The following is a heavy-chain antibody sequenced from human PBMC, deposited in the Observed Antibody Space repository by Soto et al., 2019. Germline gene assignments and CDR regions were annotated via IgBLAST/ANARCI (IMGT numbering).Heavy chain of an antibody. D-gene: IGHD2-2*02. J-gene: IGHJ4*02. Sequence: QVQLVQSGAEVKKPGSSVKVSCKASGGTFSSYTISWVRQAPGQGLEWMGRIIPILGIANYAQKFQGRVTITADKSTSTAYMELSSLRYEDTAVYYCEMEYCSSTSCYRDYWGQGTLVTVSS. CDR3: EMEYCSSTSCYRDY. CDR2: IIPILGIA. V-gene: IGHV1-69*02. CDR1: GGTFSSYT.